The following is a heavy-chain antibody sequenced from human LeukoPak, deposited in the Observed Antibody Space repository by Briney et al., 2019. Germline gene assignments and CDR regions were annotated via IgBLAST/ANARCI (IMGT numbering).Heavy chain of an antibody. J-gene: IGHJ6*02. V-gene: IGHV1-24*01. Sequence: GASVKVSCKVSGYTLTELSMHWVRQAPGKGLEWMGGFDPEDGETIYAQKFQGRVTMTEDTSTDRAYMDLSSLRSEDTAVYYCATDGHGSGSYNYYGMDVWGQGTTVTVSS. D-gene: IGHD3-10*01. CDR2: FDPEDGET. CDR3: ATDGHGSGSYNYYGMDV. CDR1: GYTLTELS.